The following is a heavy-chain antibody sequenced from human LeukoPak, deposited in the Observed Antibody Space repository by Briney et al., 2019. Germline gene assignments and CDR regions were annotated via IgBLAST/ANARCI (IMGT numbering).Heavy chain of an antibody. CDR2: INPNSGGT. D-gene: IGHD6-19*01. Sequence: PSVKVSCKASGYTFTGQFLHWVRQAPGQGLEWMGWINPNSGGTIYAQKFQGRVTMTRDTSISAAYMELSGLRADDTAMYYCAREILAGTTNFDYWGQGTLVTVSS. CDR3: AREILAGTTNFDY. J-gene: IGHJ4*02. CDR1: GYTFTGQF. V-gene: IGHV1-2*02.